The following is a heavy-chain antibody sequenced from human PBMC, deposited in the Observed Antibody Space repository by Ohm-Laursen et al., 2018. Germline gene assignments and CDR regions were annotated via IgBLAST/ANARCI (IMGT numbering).Heavy chain of an antibody. CDR3: ARVKDGYDYFDY. J-gene: IGHJ4*02. CDR1: SGSFSSHY. V-gene: IGHV4-59*11. Sequence: SETLSLTCTVSSGSFSSHYWSWIRQPPGKGLDWIGYINYSGRTNYNPALKSRVTISVDTSKNQFSLKVRSVTAADTAVYYCARVKDGYDYFDYWGRGTVVTVSS. CDR2: INYSGRT. D-gene: IGHD5-12*01.